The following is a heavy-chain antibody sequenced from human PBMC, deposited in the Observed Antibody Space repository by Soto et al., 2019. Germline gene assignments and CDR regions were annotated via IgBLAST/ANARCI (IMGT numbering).Heavy chain of an antibody. CDR2: IGHTLDTI. Sequence: EVQLVESGGVLVQPGGSLRLSCAASGFAFSGHTMNWVRQAPGKGLELVAYIGHTLDTIYYTASVKGRFITSRDDAVKSVFLHLSSLRDGDTAVYYGARGDCSGGSCYGIDVWGRGTTVTVSS. D-gene: IGHD2-15*01. CDR3: ARGDCSGGSCYGIDV. J-gene: IGHJ6*02. V-gene: IGHV3-48*02. CDR1: GFAFSGHT.